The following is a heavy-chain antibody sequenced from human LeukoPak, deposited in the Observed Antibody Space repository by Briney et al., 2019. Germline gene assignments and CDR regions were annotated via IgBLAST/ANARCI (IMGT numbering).Heavy chain of an antibody. J-gene: IGHJ6*03. CDR1: GYTFTSYY. D-gene: IGHD5-12*01. CDR2: INPSGGST. Sequence: GAPVKVSCKASGYTFTSYYMHWVRQAPGQGLEWMGIINPSGGSTSYAQKFQGRVTMTRDMSTSTVYMELSSLRSEDTAVYYCARGRIVATNHYYYYYMDVWGKGTTVTVSS. V-gene: IGHV1-46*01. CDR3: ARGRIVATNHYYYYYMDV.